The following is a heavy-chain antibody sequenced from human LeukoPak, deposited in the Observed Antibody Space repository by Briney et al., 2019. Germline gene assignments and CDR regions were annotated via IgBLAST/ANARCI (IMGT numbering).Heavy chain of an antibody. D-gene: IGHD3-10*01. CDR1: GGSFSSYY. V-gene: IGHV4-59*01. Sequence: SETLSLTCAVYGGSFSSYYWSWIRQPPGKGLEWIGYIYYSGSTNYNPSLKSRVTISADTSKNQFSLKLSSVTAADTAVYYCARLYYGSGNAFDYWGQGTLVTV. J-gene: IGHJ4*02. CDR2: IYYSGST. CDR3: ARLYYGSGNAFDY.